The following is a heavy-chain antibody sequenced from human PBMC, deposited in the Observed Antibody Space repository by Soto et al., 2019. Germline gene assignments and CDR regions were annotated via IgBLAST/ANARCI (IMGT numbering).Heavy chain of an antibody. V-gene: IGHV3-23*01. CDR1: GFTFDNYA. D-gene: IGHD5-12*01. J-gene: IGHJ5*01. CDR3: AKDRLSSQCNWFDS. CDR2: IGGSGATT. Sequence: PGGSLRLSCAASGFTFDNYAMSWVRRAPGKGLEWVSGIGGSGATTYYAHSVKGRFTISRDNSKNTLYLQMSSLRVEDTAVYYCAKDRLSSQCNWFDSWGQGTLVTVSS.